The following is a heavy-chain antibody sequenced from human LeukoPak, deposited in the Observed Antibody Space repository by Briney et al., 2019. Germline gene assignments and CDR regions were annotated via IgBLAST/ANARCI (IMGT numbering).Heavy chain of an antibody. CDR3: ARVASPSGYDYILDY. Sequence: SETLSLTCAVYGGSFSGYYWSWIRQPPGKGLEWIGEINHSGSTNYNPSLKSRVTISVDTSKNQFSLKLSSVTAADTAVYYCARVASPSGYDYILDYWGQGTLVTVSS. CDR2: INHSGST. CDR1: GGSFSGYY. J-gene: IGHJ4*02. D-gene: IGHD5-12*01. V-gene: IGHV4-34*01.